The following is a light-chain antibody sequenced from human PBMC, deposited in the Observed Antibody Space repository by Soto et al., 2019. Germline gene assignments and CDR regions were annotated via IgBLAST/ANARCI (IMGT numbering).Light chain of an antibody. J-gene: IGLJ3*02. CDR3: SSYTSGSTLVV. Sequence: QSALTQPASVSTSPGQSITISCTGTSSDVGAYNYVSWYQQHPGKAPKLMIYDVTNRPSGVSNRFSGSKSGNTASLTISGVQAEDEADYYCSSYTSGSTLVVFGGGTKLTVL. CDR1: SSDVGAYNY. CDR2: DVT. V-gene: IGLV2-14*03.